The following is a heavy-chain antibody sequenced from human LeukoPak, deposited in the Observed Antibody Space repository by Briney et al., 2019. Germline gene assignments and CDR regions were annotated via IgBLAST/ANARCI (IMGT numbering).Heavy chain of an antibody. CDR3: ARSRDYGDLRDAFDI. CDR2: IYYSGST. Sequence: SETLSLTCTVSGGSISSSSYYWGWIRQPPGKGLEWIGSIYYSGSTYYNPSLKSRVTISVDTSKNQFSLKLSSVTAADTAVYYCARSRDYGDLRDAFDIWGQGTMVTVSS. J-gene: IGHJ3*02. V-gene: IGHV4-39*01. CDR1: GGSISSSSYY. D-gene: IGHD4-17*01.